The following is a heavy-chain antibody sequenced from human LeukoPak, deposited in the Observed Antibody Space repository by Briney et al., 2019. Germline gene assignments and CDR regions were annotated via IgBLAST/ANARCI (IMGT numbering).Heavy chain of an antibody. Sequence: GGSLRLSCAASGFTVSSNEMSWVRQAPGKGLEWVSSISGGSTYYADSVKGRFTISRDNSKNTLYPQMNSLRAEDTAMYYCAKNLGAMVTTYFDYWGQGTLVTVSS. CDR1: GFTVSSNE. V-gene: IGHV3-38-3*01. CDR2: ISGGST. J-gene: IGHJ4*02. CDR3: AKNLGAMVTTYFDY. D-gene: IGHD4-17*01.